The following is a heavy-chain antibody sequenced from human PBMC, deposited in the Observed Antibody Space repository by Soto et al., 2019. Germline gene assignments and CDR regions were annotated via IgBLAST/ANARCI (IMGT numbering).Heavy chain of an antibody. D-gene: IGHD2-21*02. CDR1: GGIFSSNT. J-gene: IGHJ4*02. CDR3: ASKAACGGDCYAFDS. Sequence: QVYLVQSGAEVKKPGSSVKISCKASGGIFSSNTINWVRQAAGQGLEWMGGIIPLFGTANYAEKFQGRVTLTADKSTKTEYMELTSLRSKDTAVYYCASKAACGGDCYAFDSWGQGTLVTVSS. V-gene: IGHV1-69*06. CDR2: IIPLFGTA.